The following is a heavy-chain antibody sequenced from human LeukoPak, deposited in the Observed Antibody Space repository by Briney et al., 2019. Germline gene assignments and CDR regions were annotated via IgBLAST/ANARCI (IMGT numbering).Heavy chain of an antibody. J-gene: IGHJ3*02. D-gene: IGHD3-16*02. CDR1: GGTFSSYA. Sequence: GASVKVSCKASGGTFSSYAISWVRQAPGQGLEWMGRIIPILGIANYAQKFQGRVTMTRNTSVSTAYMELSSLRSEDTAVYYCARSRYVWGSYRYTMRNAFDIWGQGTMVTVSS. V-gene: IGHV1-69*04. CDR2: IIPILGIA. CDR3: ARSRYVWGSYRYTMRNAFDI.